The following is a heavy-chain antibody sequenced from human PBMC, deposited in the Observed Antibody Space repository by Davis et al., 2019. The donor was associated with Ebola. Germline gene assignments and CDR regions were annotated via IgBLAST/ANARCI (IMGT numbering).Heavy chain of an antibody. V-gene: IGHV3-11*01. D-gene: IGHD2-15*01. Sequence: PGGSLRLSCAASGFTFSDYYMSWIRQAPGKGLAWVSYISSSGSTIYYADSVKGRFTISRDNAKNSLYLQMNSLRAEDTAVYYCARAGHIVVVVAANDYWGQGTLVTVSS. CDR3: ARAGHIVVVVAANDY. CDR1: GFTFSDYY. J-gene: IGHJ4*02. CDR2: ISSSGSTI.